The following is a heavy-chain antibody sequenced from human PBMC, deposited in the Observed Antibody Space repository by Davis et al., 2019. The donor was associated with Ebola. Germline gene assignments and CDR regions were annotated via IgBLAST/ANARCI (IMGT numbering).Heavy chain of an antibody. CDR3: AREPEDYYDSSGYYYGGYFDY. J-gene: IGHJ4*02. V-gene: IGHV3-33*01. CDR2: IWYDGSNK. CDR1: GFTFSSYG. Sequence: GESLKISCAASGFTFSSYGMHWVRQAPGKGLEWVAVIWYDGSNKYYADPVKGRFTISRDNSKKTLYLQMNSLRAEDTAVYYCAREPEDYYDSSGYYYGGYFDYWGQGTLVTVSS. D-gene: IGHD3-22*01.